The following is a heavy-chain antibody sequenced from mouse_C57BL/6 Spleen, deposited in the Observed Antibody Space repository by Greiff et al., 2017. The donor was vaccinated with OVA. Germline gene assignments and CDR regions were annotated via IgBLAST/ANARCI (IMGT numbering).Heavy chain of an antibody. V-gene: IGHV1-81*01. Sequence: VQLQESGAELARPGASVKLSCKASGYTFTSYGISWVKQRTGQGLEWIGEIYPRSGNTYYNEKFKGKATLTADKSSSTAYMELRSLTSEDSAVYFCARWNTTVPRFDYWGQGTTLTVSS. CDR3: ARWNTTVPRFDY. J-gene: IGHJ2*01. CDR2: IYPRSGNT. CDR1: GYTFTSYG. D-gene: IGHD1-1*01.